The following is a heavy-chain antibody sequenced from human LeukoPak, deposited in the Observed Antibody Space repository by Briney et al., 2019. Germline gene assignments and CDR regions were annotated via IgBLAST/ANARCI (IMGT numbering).Heavy chain of an antibody. D-gene: IGHD1-14*01. CDR1: GFTFSSYS. J-gene: IGHJ5*02. CDR3: ARPHRAGGLNWFDP. CDR2: ISSSSSYI. Sequence: GGSLRLSCAASGFTFSSYSMNWVRQAPGKGLEWVSSISSSSSYIYYADSVKGRFTISRDNAKNSLYLQMNSLRAEDTAVYYCARPHRAGGLNWFDPWGQGTLVTVSS. V-gene: IGHV3-21*01.